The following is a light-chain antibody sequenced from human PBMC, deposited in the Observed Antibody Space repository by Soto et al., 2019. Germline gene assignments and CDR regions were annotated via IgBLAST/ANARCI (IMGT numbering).Light chain of an antibody. CDR1: QGISSY. J-gene: IGKJ2*01. Sequence: AIRMTQSPSSLSASTGDRVPITCRASQGISSYLAWYQQKPGKAPKLLIYAASTLQSGVPARFRGSGSGTDFTLTISCLQSEDFATYYCQQYYSYPRTFGQGTQLEIK. CDR2: AAS. CDR3: QQYYSYPRT. V-gene: IGKV1-8*01.